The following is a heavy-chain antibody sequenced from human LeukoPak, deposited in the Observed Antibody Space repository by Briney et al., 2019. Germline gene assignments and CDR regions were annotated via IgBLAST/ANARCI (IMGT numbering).Heavy chain of an antibody. CDR2: ISSSSSYI. V-gene: IGHV3-21*01. D-gene: IGHD2-2*01. CDR1: GFTFSSYS. Sequence: PGGSLRLSCAASGFTFSSYSMNWARQAPGKGLEWVSSISSSSSYIYYADSVKGRFTISRDNAKNSLNLQMNSLRAEDTAVYYCARDGPFSSTSWNAFDIWGQGTMVTVSS. CDR3: ARDGPFSSTSWNAFDI. J-gene: IGHJ3*02.